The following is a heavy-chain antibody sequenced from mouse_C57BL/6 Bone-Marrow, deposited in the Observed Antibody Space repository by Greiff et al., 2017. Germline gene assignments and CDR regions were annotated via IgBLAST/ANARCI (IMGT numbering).Heavy chain of an antibody. D-gene: IGHD1-1*01. CDR3: PITTVVAPYFDV. CDR1: GFNINDYY. Sequence: VQLLQSGAELVKPGASVKLSCTASGFNINDYYMHWVQQRTEQGLEWLGRIDPEDGATKYAPKLQGKATITADTSSNTAYLQLSSLTANDTAVYYCPITTVVAPYFDVWGTGTTVTVSS. J-gene: IGHJ1*03. V-gene: IGHV14-2*01. CDR2: IDPEDGAT.